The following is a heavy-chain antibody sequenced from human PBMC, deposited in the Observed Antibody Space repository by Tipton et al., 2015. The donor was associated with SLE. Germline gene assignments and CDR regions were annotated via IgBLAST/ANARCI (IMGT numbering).Heavy chain of an antibody. J-gene: IGHJ6*03. CDR2: INHSGST. CDR3: ARPLYYYYYMDV. Sequence: TLSLTCAVYGGSFSGYYWSWIRQPPGKGLEWIGEINHSGSTNYNPSLKSRVTISVDTSKNQFSLKLSSVTAADTAVYYCARPLYYYYYMDVWGHGSMVTVSS. V-gene: IGHV4-34*01. CDR1: GGSFSGYY.